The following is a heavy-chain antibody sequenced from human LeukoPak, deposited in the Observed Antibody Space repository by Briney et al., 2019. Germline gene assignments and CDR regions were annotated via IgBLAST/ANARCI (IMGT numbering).Heavy chain of an antibody. CDR3: ARGPTTVTRASDY. CDR2: IYTSGST. CDR1: GYSISSGYY. D-gene: IGHD4-17*01. J-gene: IGHJ4*02. V-gene: IGHV4-38-2*02. Sequence: SETLSLTCTVSGYSISSGYYWGWIRQPPGKGLEWIGRIYTSGSTNYNPSLKSRVTMSVDTSENQFSLKLSSVTAADTAVYYCARGPTTVTRASDYWGQGTLVTVSS.